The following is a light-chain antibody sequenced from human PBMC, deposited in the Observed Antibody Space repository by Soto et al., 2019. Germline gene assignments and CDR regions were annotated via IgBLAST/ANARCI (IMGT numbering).Light chain of an antibody. J-gene: IGLJ1*01. CDR1: SSDVGGYNF. CDR2: EVT. V-gene: IGLV2-14*01. Sequence: SVLTQPASVSGSPGHSITISCTGTSSDVGGYNFVSWYQRKPGKAPKLLIYEVTHRPSGISDRFSGSKSGNMASLTISGLQDEDEASYYCCTYARNRLYVFGSGTKVTVL. CDR3: CTYARNRLYV.